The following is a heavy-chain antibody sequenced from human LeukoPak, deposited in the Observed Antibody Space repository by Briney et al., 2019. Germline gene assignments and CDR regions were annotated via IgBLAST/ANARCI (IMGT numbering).Heavy chain of an antibody. CDR1: GFTFSSYA. D-gene: IGHD6-19*01. V-gene: IGHV3-23*01. CDR3: AKASRGWSQYYYYMDV. Sequence: GGSLRLSCAVSGFTFSSYALSWVRQAPGRGLEWVSAISGSSGSTYYADSVKGRFTISRDNSKNTPYLQMTSLRAEDTAVYYCAKASRGWSQYYYYMDVWGKGTTVTISS. CDR2: ISGSSGST. J-gene: IGHJ6*03.